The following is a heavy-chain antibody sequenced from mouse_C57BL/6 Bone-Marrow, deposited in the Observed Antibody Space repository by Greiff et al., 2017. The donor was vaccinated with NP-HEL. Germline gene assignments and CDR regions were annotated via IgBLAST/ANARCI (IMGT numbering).Heavy chain of an antibody. V-gene: IGHV1-59*01. CDR2: IDASDSNT. CDR3: ERYHYGSSYDY. CDR1: GYTFTSYW. D-gene: IGHD1-1*01. Sequence: QVQLQQPGAELVRPGTSVKLSCKASGYTFTSYWMHWVKQRPGKGLEWIGEIDASDSNTNYNQKFKGKATLTVDTSSSTAYMQLSSLTSEDSAVYYCERYHYGSSYDYWGQGTTLTVSS. J-gene: IGHJ2*01.